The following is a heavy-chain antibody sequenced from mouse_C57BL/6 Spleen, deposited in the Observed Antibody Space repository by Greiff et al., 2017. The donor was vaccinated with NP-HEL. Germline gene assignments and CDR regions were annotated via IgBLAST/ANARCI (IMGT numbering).Heavy chain of an antibody. J-gene: IGHJ1*03. CDR3: ARYGYYWYFDV. D-gene: IGHD2-2*01. V-gene: IGHV3-6*01. CDR2: ISYDGSN. Sequence: DVQLQESGPGLVKPSQSLSLTCSVTGYSITSGYYWNWIRQFPGNKLEWMGYISYDGSNNYNPSLKNRISITRDTSKNQFFLKLNSVTTEDTATYYCARYGYYWYFDVWGTGTTVTVSS. CDR1: GYSITSGYY.